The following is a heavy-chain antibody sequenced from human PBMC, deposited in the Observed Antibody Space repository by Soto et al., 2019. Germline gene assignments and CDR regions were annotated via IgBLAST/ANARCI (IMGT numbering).Heavy chain of an antibody. Sequence: EVPLVESGGGLVQPGGSLRLSCAASGFTVSSNYMSWVRQAPGKGLEWVSVIYSGGTTYYADSVKGRFTISRDNSKNTLYLQMNSLRAEDTAVYDCARNGDSSDYRGWFDPWGQGTLVTVSS. V-gene: IGHV3-66*01. D-gene: IGHD3-22*01. CDR1: GFTVSSNY. J-gene: IGHJ5*02. CDR3: ARNGDSSDYRGWFDP. CDR2: IYSGGTT.